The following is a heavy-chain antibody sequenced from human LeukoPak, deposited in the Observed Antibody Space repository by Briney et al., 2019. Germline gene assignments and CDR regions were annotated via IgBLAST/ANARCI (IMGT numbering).Heavy chain of an antibody. V-gene: IGHV3-21*06. CDR2: ISSSSSYT. CDR3: AREVEYTSSLSIDY. D-gene: IGHD6-6*01. Sequence: GSLRLSCAASGFTFSSYSMNWVRQAPGKGLEWVSSISSSSSYTYYADSVKGRFTISRDNAKNSLYLQMNSLRAEDTAVYYCAREVEYTSSLSIDYWGQGTLVTVSS. CDR1: GFTFSSYS. J-gene: IGHJ4*02.